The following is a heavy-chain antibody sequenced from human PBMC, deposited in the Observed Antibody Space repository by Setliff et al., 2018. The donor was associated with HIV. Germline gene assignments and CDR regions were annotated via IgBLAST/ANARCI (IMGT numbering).Heavy chain of an antibody. V-gene: IGHV1-69*10. D-gene: IGHD3-22*01. CDR2: AIPMLGIA. Sequence: SVKVSCKASGGTFSSYSINWVRQAPGQGLEWMGGAIPMLGIANHVHKFQGRVTITADKSTSTAYMELSRLRSDDTAVYYCARDYYDSSGYIFFPGLPDYWGQGTLVTVPS. CDR3: ARDYYDSSGYIFFPGLPDY. CDR1: GGTFSSYS. J-gene: IGHJ4*02.